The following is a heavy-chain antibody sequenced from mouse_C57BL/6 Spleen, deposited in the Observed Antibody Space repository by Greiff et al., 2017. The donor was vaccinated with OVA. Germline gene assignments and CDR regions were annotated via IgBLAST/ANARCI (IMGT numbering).Heavy chain of an antibody. CDR3: ARFNWDGAMDY. D-gene: IGHD4-1*01. V-gene: IGHV1-76*01. CDR1: GYTFTDYY. CDR2: IYPGSGNT. Sequence: QVQLQQSGAELVRPGASVKLSCKASGYTFTDYYINWVKQRPGQGLEWIARIYPGSGNTYYNEKFKGKATLTAEKSSSTAYMQLSSLTSEDSAVSFCARFNWDGAMDYWGQGTSVTVSS. J-gene: IGHJ4*01.